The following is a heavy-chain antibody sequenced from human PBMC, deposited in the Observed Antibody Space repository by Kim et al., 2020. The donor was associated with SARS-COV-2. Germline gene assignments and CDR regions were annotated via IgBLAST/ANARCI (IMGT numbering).Heavy chain of an antibody. CDR1: GYSFTSYW. J-gene: IGHJ5*02. D-gene: IGHD6-13*01. Sequence: GESLKISCKGSGYSFTSYWIGWVRQMPGKGLEWMGIIYPGDSDTRYSPSFQGQVTISADKSISTAYLQWSSLKASDTAMYYCARRDGYSSSWYEIWFDPWGQGTLVTVSS. V-gene: IGHV5-51*01. CDR2: IYPGDSDT. CDR3: ARRDGYSSSWYEIWFDP.